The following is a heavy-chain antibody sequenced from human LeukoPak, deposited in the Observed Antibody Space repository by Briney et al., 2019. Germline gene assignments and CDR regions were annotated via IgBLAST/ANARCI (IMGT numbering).Heavy chain of an antibody. CDR3: ARATGDIHIDY. CDR2: IYYSGST. Sequence: SETLSLTCTVSGASISNYYWTWIRQPPGKGLEWIAYIYYSGSTDYNPSLKRRVTISVDTSHNQFSLKLSSVTAADTAVYYCARATGDIHIDYWGQGTLVTVPS. D-gene: IGHD1-14*01. CDR1: GASISNYY. V-gene: IGHV4-59*01. J-gene: IGHJ4*02.